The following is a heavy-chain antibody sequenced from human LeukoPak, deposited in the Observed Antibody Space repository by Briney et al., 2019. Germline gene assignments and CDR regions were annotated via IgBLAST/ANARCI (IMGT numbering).Heavy chain of an antibody. Sequence: GGSLRISCAASGFTFSDYYMSWIRQAPGKGLEWVSYISSSGSTIYYADSVKGRFTISRDNAKNSLYLQMNSLRAEDTAVYYCARGYYDFWSGPSDAFDIWGQGTMVTVSS. J-gene: IGHJ3*02. CDR3: ARGYYDFWSGPSDAFDI. D-gene: IGHD3-3*01. V-gene: IGHV3-11*01. CDR1: GFTFSDYY. CDR2: ISSSGSTI.